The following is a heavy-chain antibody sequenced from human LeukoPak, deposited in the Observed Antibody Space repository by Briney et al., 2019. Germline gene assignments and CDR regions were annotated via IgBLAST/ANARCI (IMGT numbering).Heavy chain of an antibody. V-gene: IGHV3-7*01. J-gene: IGHJ3*02. Sequence: GGSLRLSCAASGFTFSSYGMHWVRQAPGKGLEWVANIKQDGSEKYYVDSVKGRFTISRDNAKNSLYLQMNSLRAEDTAVYYCARHQRGATYDAFDIWGQGTMVTVSS. CDR1: GFTFSSYG. CDR2: IKQDGSEK. CDR3: ARHQRGATYDAFDI. D-gene: IGHD1-26*01.